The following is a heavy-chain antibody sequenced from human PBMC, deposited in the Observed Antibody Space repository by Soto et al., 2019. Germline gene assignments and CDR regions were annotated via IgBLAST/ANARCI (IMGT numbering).Heavy chain of an antibody. CDR3: ARDTGYSGYDGALGY. CDR1: GGSISSYY. V-gene: IGHV4-59*01. CDR2: TYYSGST. D-gene: IGHD5-12*01. J-gene: IGHJ4*02. Sequence: SETLSLTCTVSGGSISSYYWSWIRQPPGKGLERIGYTYYSGSTNYNPSLKSRVTISVDTSKNQFSLKLSSVTAADTAVYYCARDTGYSGYDGALGYWGQGTLVTVSS.